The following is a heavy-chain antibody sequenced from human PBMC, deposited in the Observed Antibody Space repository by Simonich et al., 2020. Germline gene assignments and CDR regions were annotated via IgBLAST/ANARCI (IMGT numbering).Heavy chain of an antibody. CDR1: GFTVSSNY. V-gene: IGHV3-53*01. CDR3: ARWTATGYYFDY. D-gene: IGHD1-1*01. CDR2: IYSGGST. J-gene: IGHJ4*02. Sequence: EVQLVESGGGLIQPGGSLRLSCAASGFTVSSNYMSWVRQAPGKGRGGVSVIYSGGSTYYADSVKGRFTISRDNSKNTLYLQINSLRAEDTAVYYCARWTATGYYFDYWGQGTLVTVSS.